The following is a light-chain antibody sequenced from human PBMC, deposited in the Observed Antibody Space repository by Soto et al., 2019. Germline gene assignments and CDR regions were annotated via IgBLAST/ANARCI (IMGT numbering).Light chain of an antibody. CDR3: QQYNSYST. Sequence: IQLTQSPSSLSASVGDRVTITCRASQAISSYLAWYQQKPGKAPKLLIYDASSLESGVPSRFSGSGSGTEFTLTISSLQPDDFATYYCQQYNSYSTFGQGTKVEIK. J-gene: IGKJ1*01. CDR2: DAS. V-gene: IGKV1-5*01. CDR1: QAISSY.